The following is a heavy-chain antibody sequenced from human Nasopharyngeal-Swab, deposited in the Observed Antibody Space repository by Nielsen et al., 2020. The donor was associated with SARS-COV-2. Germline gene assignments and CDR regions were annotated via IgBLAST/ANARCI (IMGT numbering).Heavy chain of an antibody. CDR1: GDSVSSNSAA. CDR2: TYYRSTWIN. V-gene: IGHV6-1*01. Sequence: SQTLSLTCAISGDSVSSNSAAWHWIRQSASRGLEWLGRTYYRSTWINDYAISVKSRIIINPDTSKNQFSLKLSSVTAADTAVYYCATLTYSNYDWSQGGSWFDPWGQGTLVTVSS. CDR3: ATLTYSNYDWSQGGSWFDP. D-gene: IGHD4-11*01. J-gene: IGHJ5*02.